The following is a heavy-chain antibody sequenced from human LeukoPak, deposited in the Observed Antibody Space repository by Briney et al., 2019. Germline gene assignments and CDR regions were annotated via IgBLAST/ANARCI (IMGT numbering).Heavy chain of an antibody. CDR2: ISYDGSNK. CDR3: AKGLLWFGELWYAFDI. J-gene: IGHJ3*02. D-gene: IGHD3-10*01. CDR1: GFTFSSYG. V-gene: IGHV3-30*18. Sequence: GGSLRLSCAASGFTFSSYGMHWVRQAPGKGLEWVAVISYDGSNKYYADSVKGRFTISRDNSKNTLYLQMNSLRAEDTAVYYCAKGLLWFGELWYAFDIWGQGTMVTVSS.